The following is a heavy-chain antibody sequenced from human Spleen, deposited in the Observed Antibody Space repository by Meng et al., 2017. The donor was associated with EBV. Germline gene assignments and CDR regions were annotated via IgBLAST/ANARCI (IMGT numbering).Heavy chain of an antibody. J-gene: IGHJ5*02. CDR3: AKDLSGRFDP. V-gene: IGHV3-30*18. Sequence: ERLVGSGGGVVQPWRSLRLSCAASGFIFSGYGFHWVRQAPGKGPEWVAIIPSDASHNKYYADSVKGRFTISRDNSKNTLYLQMNSLKIEDTAVYYCAKDLSGRFDPWGQGTLVTVSS. CDR2: IPSDASHNK. CDR1: GFIFSGYG. D-gene: IGHD1-14*01.